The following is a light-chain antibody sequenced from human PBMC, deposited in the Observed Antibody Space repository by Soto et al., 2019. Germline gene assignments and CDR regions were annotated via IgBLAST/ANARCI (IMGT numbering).Light chain of an antibody. Sequence: ELAVTQPPATLSVSPGDRATLSCRASQSISYSLAWYQQKPGQAPRLLIYDASNRATGIPARFSGSGSGTDFTLTISSLEPEDFAVYYCQQRSNWPLTFGGGTKVDIK. J-gene: IGKJ4*02. CDR3: QQRSNWPLT. CDR1: QSISYS. V-gene: IGKV3-11*01. CDR2: DAS.